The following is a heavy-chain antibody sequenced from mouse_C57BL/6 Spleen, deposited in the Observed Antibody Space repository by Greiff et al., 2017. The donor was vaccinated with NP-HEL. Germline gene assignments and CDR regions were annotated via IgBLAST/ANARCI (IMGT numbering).Heavy chain of an antibody. D-gene: IGHD6-2*01. V-gene: IGHV1-26*01. CDR3: ARFQSHFDY. CDR2: INPNNGGT. CDR1: GYTFTDYY. Sequence: EVQLKQSGPELVKPGASVKISCKASGYTFTDYYMNWVKQSHGKSLEWIGDINPNNGGTSYNQKFKGKATLTVDKSSSTAYMELRSLTSEDSAVYYCARFQSHFDYWGQGTTLTVSS. J-gene: IGHJ2*01.